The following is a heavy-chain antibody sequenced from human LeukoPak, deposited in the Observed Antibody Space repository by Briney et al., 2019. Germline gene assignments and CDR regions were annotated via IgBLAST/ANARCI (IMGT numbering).Heavy chain of an antibody. D-gene: IGHD6-13*01. CDR1: GYTFTGYY. J-gene: IGHJ4*02. CDR2: INPNSGGT. CDR3: ARDIISGSSWYGY. Sequence: GASVKVSCKASGYTFTGYYMHWVRQAPGQGLEWMGWINPNSGGTNYAQKFRGRVTMTRDTSISTAYMELSRLRSDDTAVYYCARDIISGSSWYGYWGQGTLVTVPS. V-gene: IGHV1-2*02.